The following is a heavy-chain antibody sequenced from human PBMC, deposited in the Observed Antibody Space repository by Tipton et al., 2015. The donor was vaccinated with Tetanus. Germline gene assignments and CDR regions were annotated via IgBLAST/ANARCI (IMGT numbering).Heavy chain of an antibody. CDR1: GFSLGTSGMC. J-gene: IGHJ4*02. CDR3: ARIRPGTTMVIDY. CDR2: IDWEDNT. Sequence: LVKPTETLSLTCTFSGFSLGTSGMCVTWIRQPPGKALEWLALIDWEDNTDYRTSLKTRLTISKDTSKNQVVLSMTNMDPVDTATYYCARIRPGTTMVIDYWGQGTLVTVSS. V-gene: IGHV2-70*01. D-gene: IGHD1-7*01.